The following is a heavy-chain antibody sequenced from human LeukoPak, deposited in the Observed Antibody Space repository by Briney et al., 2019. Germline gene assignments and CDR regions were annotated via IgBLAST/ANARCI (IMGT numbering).Heavy chain of an antibody. D-gene: IGHD5-12*01. J-gene: IGHJ4*02. CDR2: ISTYNGNT. CDR1: GYTFTSYG. Sequence: ASVKVSCKASGYTFTSYGISWVRQAPGQGLGWMGWISTYNGNTNYAQKFQGRVTMTRNTSISTAYMELSSLRSEDTAVYYCARGGWLRSLDYWGQGTLVTVSS. CDR3: ARGGWLRSLDY. V-gene: IGHV1-18*01.